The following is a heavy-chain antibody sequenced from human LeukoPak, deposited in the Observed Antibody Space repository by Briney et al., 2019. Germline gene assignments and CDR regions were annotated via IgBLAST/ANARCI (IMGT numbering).Heavy chain of an antibody. CDR3: ASSGYNSSWEGWWYFGL. V-gene: IGHV4-59*01. J-gene: IGHJ2*01. CDR1: GGSISSYY. D-gene: IGHD6-13*01. Sequence: SETLSLTCTVSGGSISSYYRSWIRQPPGKGLEWIGYIYYSGSTNYNPSLKSRITISVDTSKNQFSLKLNSVTAADTAVYYCASSGYNSSWEGWWYFGLWGRGTLVTVSS. CDR2: IYYSGST.